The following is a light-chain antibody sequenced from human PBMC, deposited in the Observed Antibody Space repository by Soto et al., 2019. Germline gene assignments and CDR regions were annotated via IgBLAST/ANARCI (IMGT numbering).Light chain of an antibody. CDR3: SSYTSSSTRV. Sequence: QSALTQPASVSGSPGQSITISCTGTSSDVGAYNYVSWYQQHPGKAPKLMIYEVSNRPSGLSNRFSGSKSGNTASLIIFGLQAEDEADYYCSSYTSSSTRVFGTGTKVTVL. J-gene: IGLJ1*01. V-gene: IGLV2-14*01. CDR2: EVS. CDR1: SSDVGAYNY.